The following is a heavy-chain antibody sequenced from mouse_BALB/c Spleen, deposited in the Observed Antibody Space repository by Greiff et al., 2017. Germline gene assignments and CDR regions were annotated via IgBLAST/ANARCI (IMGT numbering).Heavy chain of an antibody. CDR1: GYTFTSYV. V-gene: IGHV1-14*01. J-gene: IGHJ4*01. D-gene: IGHD3-3*01. CDR3: ARRGLTSPMDY. Sequence: EVQLQQSGPELVKPGASVKMSCKASGYTFTSYVMHWVKQKPGQGLEWTGYINPYNDGTKYNEKFKGKATLTSDKSSSTAYMELSSLTSEDSAVYYCARRGLTSPMDYWGQGTSVTVSS. CDR2: INPYNDGT.